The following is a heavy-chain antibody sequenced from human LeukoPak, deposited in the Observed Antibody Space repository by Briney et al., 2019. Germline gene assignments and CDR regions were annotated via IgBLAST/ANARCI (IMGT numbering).Heavy chain of an antibody. Sequence: SQTLSLTCTISRRSISSGGYYTSWFRQPPGKGLEWIGYIYYSGSTYYNQSLKTRVTISVDTSKNQLSLNLSSVTAADTAVYYCAGGKDTAMAPSYWFDPWGQGTLVTVSS. J-gene: IGHJ5*02. CDR1: RRSISSGGYY. CDR2: IYYSGST. D-gene: IGHD5-18*01. V-gene: IGHV4-31*03. CDR3: AGGKDTAMAPSYWFDP.